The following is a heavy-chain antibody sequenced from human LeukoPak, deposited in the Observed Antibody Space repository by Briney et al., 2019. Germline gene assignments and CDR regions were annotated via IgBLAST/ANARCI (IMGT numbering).Heavy chain of an antibody. CDR2: INSGGDT. Sequence: GESLRLSCAASGSNITYNYMTWVRQAPGKGLEWVSLINSGGDTYYADSLKGRIAVSRDTSNNALFLHMSGLRPEDTAVYYCARTSFYYDMDVWGQGTTVTVSS. V-gene: IGHV3-53*05. CDR3: ARTSFYYDMDV. J-gene: IGHJ6*02. D-gene: IGHD3-16*02. CDR1: GSNITYNY.